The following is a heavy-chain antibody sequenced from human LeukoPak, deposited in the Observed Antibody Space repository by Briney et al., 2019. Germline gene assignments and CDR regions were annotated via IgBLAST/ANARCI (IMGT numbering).Heavy chain of an antibody. CDR2: IYTSGST. V-gene: IGHV4-61*02. J-gene: IGHJ4*02. CDR3: ARGDGYKDFDY. D-gene: IGHD5-24*01. Sequence: SETLSLTCTVSGGSISSGSYYWSWIRQPAGKGLEWIGRIYTSGSTNYNPSLNSRVTISVDTSKNQFSLKLSSVTAADTAVYYCARGDGYKDFDYRGQGTLVTASS. CDR1: GGSISSGSYY.